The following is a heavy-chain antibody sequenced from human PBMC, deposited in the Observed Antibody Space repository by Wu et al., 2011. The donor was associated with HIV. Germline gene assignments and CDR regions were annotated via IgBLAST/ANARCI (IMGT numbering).Heavy chain of an antibody. V-gene: IGHV1-2*02. CDR2: MNPNSGGT. J-gene: IGHJ5*02. Sequence: QVQLVQSGAEVKKPGASVKVSCKASRYIFTAYYIHWVRQAPGQGLEWMGWMNPNSGGTSYVQKFQGRVTMTRDTSISTAYMELSRLRSDDTAVYYCARGDIVVVPAALLFDPWGQGTLVTVSS. D-gene: IGHD2-2*01. CDR3: ARGDIVVVPAALLFDP. CDR1: RYIFTAYY.